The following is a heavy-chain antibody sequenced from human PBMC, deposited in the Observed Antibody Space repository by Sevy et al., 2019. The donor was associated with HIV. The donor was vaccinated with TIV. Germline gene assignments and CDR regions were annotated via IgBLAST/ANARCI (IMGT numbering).Heavy chain of an antibody. J-gene: IGHJ6*02. CDR3: ATTRTESNWYGESFYYYYAMDV. D-gene: IGHD3-10*01. CDR2: FDPQHGRT. CDR1: GDSLTELS. Sequence: ASVKVSCKVSGDSLTELSMFWVRQAPGKGLEWMGGFDPQHGRTIYAQKFEARVTMTEDKSAETAYMELTSLKFEDTAVYFCATTRTESNWYGESFYYYYAMDVWGQGTSVTVSS. V-gene: IGHV1-24*01.